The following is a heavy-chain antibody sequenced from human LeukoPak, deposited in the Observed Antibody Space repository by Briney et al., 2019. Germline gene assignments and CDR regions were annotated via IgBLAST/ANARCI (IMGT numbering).Heavy chain of an antibody. CDR1: GFTFGDYA. J-gene: IGHJ4*02. D-gene: IGHD3-22*01. Sequence: GGSLRLSCTASGFTFGDYAMSWVRQAPGKGLEWVGFIRSKAYGGTTEYAASVKGRFTISRDDSNSIAYPQMNSLKTEDTAVYYCTRDIYYYDSSIPGYWGQGTLVTVSS. CDR2: IRSKAYGGTT. CDR3: TRDIYYYDSSIPGY. V-gene: IGHV3-49*04.